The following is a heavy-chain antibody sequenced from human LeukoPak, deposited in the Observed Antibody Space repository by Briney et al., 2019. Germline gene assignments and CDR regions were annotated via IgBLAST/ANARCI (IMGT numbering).Heavy chain of an antibody. CDR1: GFTFTGHT. J-gene: IGHJ4*02. D-gene: IGHD3-3*01. V-gene: IGHV3-23*01. CDR2: IGGRDDRT. Sequence: PGGSLRLSCAASGFTFTGHTMSWVRQAPGKGLEWVSIIGGRDDRTYYADSVKGRFTLSRDNSKNILYLQMNSLRAEDTAVYYCAKDPNPFYGFWSGYKWGQGTLVTVSS. CDR3: AKDPNPFYGFWSGYK.